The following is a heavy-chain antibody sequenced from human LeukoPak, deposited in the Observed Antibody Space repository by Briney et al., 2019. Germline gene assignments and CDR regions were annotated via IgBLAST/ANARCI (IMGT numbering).Heavy chain of an antibody. V-gene: IGHV3-30*02. D-gene: IGHD1-14*01. CDR1: GFTFSNYA. J-gene: IGHJ4*02. CDR2: IRYDGSSK. CDR3: AKGPRSNNHYCHFDY. Sequence: GGSLRLSCAASGFTFSNYAMHWVRQAPGQGLEWVAFIRYDGSSKYSADSVKGRFTISRDNSKNTLYLQMNSLRTEDTAVYYCAKGPRSNNHYCHFDYWGQGTLVTVSS.